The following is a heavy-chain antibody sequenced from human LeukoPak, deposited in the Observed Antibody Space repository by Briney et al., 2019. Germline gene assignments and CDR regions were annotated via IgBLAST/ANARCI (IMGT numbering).Heavy chain of an antibody. CDR2: MNPNSGNT. CDR3: ARGRRSRENRYYFDY. Sequence: GASVKVSCKASGYTFTSYDINWVRQATGQGLEWMGWMNPNSGNTGYAHKFQGRVTMTRNTSISTAYMELSSLRSEDTAVYYCARGRRSRENRYYFDYWGQGTLVTVSS. J-gene: IGHJ4*02. V-gene: IGHV1-8*01. D-gene: IGHD1-26*01. CDR1: GYTFTSYD.